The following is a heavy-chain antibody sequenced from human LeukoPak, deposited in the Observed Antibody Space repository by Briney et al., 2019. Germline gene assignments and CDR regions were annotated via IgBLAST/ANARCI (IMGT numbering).Heavy chain of an antibody. CDR2: INPNSGGT. CDR1: GYTITGYY. D-gene: IGHD7-27*01. V-gene: IGHV1-2*02. CDR3: ATDISMTLGIMSPFDC. J-gene: IGHJ4*02. Sequence: ASVKVSCKASGYTITGYYMHWVRQAPGQGLEWMGWINPNSGGTNYAQKFQGGVTMTRDTSISTAYMELNRLRSDDTAVSYCATDISMTLGIMSPFDCSGQGTLVTVPS.